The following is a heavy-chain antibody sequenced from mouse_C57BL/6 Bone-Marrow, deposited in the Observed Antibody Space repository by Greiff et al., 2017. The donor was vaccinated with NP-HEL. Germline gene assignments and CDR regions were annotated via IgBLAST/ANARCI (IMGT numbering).Heavy chain of an antibody. J-gene: IGHJ2*01. V-gene: IGHV14-4*01. Sequence: VQLQQSGAELVRPGASVKLSCTASGFNIKDDYMHWVKQRPEQGLEWIGWIYPENGDTEYASKFQGKATITADTSSNTAYLQLSSLTSEYTAVCYCTTSTSGYWGQGTTLTVSS. D-gene: IGHD3-1*01. CDR2: IYPENGDT. CDR1: GFNIKDDY. CDR3: TTSTSGY.